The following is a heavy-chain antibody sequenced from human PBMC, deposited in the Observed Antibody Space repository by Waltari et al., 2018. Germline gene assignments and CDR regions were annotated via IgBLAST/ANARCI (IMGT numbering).Heavy chain of an antibody. CDR2: IYYSGRT. CDR1: GGSISSSSYY. V-gene: IGHV4-39*01. Sequence: QLQLQESGPGLVKPSETLSLTCTVSGGSISSSSYYWGWIRQPPGKGLEWIGSIYYSGRTYYNPSLKSRVTISVDTSKNQFSLKLSSVTAADTAVYYCARLKYYGSGSGVDHWGQGTLVTVSS. D-gene: IGHD3-10*01. CDR3: ARLKYYGSGSGVDH. J-gene: IGHJ4*02.